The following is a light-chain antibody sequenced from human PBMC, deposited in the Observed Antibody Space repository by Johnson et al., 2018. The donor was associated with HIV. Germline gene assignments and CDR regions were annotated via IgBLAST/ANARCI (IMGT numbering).Light chain of an antibody. V-gene: IGLV1-51*01. CDR1: SSNIGNNY. J-gene: IGLJ1*01. CDR3: GSWDNTLSAFV. CDR2: DNN. Sequence: QSVLTQPPSVSAAPGQKVTISCSGSSSNIGNNYVSWYQQFPGTAPKLLIYDNNKRPSGIPDRFSGSKSGTSATLGITGLQTGDEADYCCGSWDNTLSAFVFGTGTKVTVL.